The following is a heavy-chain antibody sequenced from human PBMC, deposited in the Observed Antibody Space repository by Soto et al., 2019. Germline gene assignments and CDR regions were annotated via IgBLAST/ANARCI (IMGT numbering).Heavy chain of an antibody. CDR1: GGSISSSSYY. CDR3: ARRRGPVATIFDY. J-gene: IGHJ4*02. CDR2: IYYSGST. V-gene: IGHV4-39*01. Sequence: SETLSLTCTVSGGSISSSSYYWGWIRQPPGKGLEWIGSIYYSGSTYYNPSLKSRVTISVDTSKNQFSLKLSSVTAADTAEYYCARRRGPVATIFDYWGQGTLVTVSS. D-gene: IGHD5-12*01.